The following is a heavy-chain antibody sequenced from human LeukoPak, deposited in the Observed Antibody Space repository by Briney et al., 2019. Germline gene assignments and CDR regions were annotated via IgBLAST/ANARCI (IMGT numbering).Heavy chain of an antibody. D-gene: IGHD3-10*01. V-gene: IGHV1-69*05. CDR1: GGTFSSYA. J-gene: IGHJ4*02. Sequence: ASVTVSCKASGGTFSSYAISWVRQAPGQGLEWMGGIIPIFGTANYAQKFQGRVTITTDESTSTAYMELSSIRSEDTAVYYCARSSQNYFDYWGQGTLVTVSS. CDR3: ARSSQNYFDY. CDR2: IIPIFGTA.